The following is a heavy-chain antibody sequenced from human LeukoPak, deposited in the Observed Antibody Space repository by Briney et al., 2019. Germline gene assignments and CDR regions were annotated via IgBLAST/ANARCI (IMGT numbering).Heavy chain of an antibody. V-gene: IGHV3-15*07. J-gene: IGHJ4*02. CDR3: TRGSNRDDSSDFDC. Sequence: GGSLRLSCAGSGFMFSHTWMMWVRQAPGKGLEWVGRIRSNAYGGATESAAPVTGRFTISRDDSENTLYLQMNSLKIEDTAVYYCTRGSNRDDSSDFDCWGQGTLVTVSS. CDR1: GFMFSHTW. CDR2: IRSNAYGGAT. D-gene: IGHD3-22*01.